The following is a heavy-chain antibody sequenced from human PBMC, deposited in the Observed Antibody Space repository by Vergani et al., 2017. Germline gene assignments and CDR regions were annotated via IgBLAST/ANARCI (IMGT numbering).Heavy chain of an antibody. CDR2: IYYSGST. CDR1: GGSVSSGSYY. D-gene: IGHD6-13*01. V-gene: IGHV4-61*10. CDR3: ARGARYSSSWYSP. Sequence: QVQLQESGPGLVKPSETLSLTCTVSGGSVSSGSYYWSWIRQPAGKGLEWIGYIYYSGSTNYNPSLKSRVTISVDTSKNQFSLKLSSVTAADTAVYYCARGARYSSSWYSPWGQGTLVTVSS. J-gene: IGHJ5*02.